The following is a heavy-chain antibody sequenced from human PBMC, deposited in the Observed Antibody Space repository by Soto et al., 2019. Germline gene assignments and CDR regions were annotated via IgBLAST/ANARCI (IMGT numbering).Heavy chain of an antibody. V-gene: IGHV4-31*03. Sequence: SETLSLTCTVSGGSISSGGYYRSWNRQNQGKGLEWNGYIYYSGSTYYNPYLKSRFTISVDTHKNQFSLKLRSVPVADTAVYFCARDYTGANFEEVHSYGMDVWGQGTTVTVSS. CDR2: IYYSGST. J-gene: IGHJ6*02. CDR1: GGSISSGGYY. CDR3: ARDYTGANFEEVHSYGMDV. D-gene: IGHD1-26*01.